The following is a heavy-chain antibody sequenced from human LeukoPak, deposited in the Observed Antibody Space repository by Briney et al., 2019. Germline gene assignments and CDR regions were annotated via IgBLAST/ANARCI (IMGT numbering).Heavy chain of an antibody. CDR2: IYHSGST. Sequence: SETLSLTCTVSGGSISSYYWSWIRQPPGKGLEWIGSIYHSGSTYYNPSLKSRVTISVDTSKNQFSLKLSSVTAADTAVYYCARGVRGGSGSFGDAFDIWGQGTMVTVSS. V-gene: IGHV4-59*01. CDR1: GGSISSYY. CDR3: ARGVRGGSGSFGDAFDI. J-gene: IGHJ3*02. D-gene: IGHD3-10*01.